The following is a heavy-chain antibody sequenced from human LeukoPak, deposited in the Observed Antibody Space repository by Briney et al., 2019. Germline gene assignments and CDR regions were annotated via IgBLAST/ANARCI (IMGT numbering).Heavy chain of an antibody. J-gene: IGHJ4*02. V-gene: IGHV4-34*01. CDR3: ARGRVYFRDLTSLRGVIPFDS. CDR1: GGSLTTHW. Sequence: SETLSLTCAVYGGSLTTHWWTWIRQSAGRGLEWVGEINHSGHTNYNPSLESRLTVSIDKSKNQFSLRLSSVTAADTAIYYCARGRVYFRDLTSLRGVIPFDSWGQGTPVIVSS. D-gene: IGHD3-10*01. CDR2: INHSGHT.